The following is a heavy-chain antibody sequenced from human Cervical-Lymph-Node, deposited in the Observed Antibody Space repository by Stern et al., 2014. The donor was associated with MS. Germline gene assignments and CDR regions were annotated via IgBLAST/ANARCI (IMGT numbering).Heavy chain of an antibody. CDR2: MWYDGRNP. V-gene: IGHV3-33*01. J-gene: IGHJ4*02. CDR1: GFTFSHHG. D-gene: IGHD6-19*01. CDR3: ARSSSSGWDY. Sequence: VQLVESGGGVVQPGRSLRLSCAASGFTFSHHGMNWGRQAQGQGLEWVASMWYDGRNPQYEEPVKGRFPISRDNSKNTLYLQMNSLRAEDTAVYYCARSSSSGWDYWGQGTRVTVSS.